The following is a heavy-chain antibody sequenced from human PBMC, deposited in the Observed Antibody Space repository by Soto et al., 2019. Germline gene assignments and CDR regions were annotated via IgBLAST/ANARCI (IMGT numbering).Heavy chain of an antibody. J-gene: IGHJ6*02. Sequence: QVQLVQSGAEVKKPGSSVKVSCKASGGTFSSYAISWVRQAPGQGLEWMGGIIPIFGTANYAQKFQGRVTITADESTSTAYMELSSLRSEDTAVYYCARGDYYDSSGYYSYYYYGMDVWGQGTTVTFSS. CDR3: ARGDYYDSSGYYSYYYYGMDV. CDR1: GGTFSSYA. CDR2: IIPIFGTA. V-gene: IGHV1-69*01. D-gene: IGHD3-22*01.